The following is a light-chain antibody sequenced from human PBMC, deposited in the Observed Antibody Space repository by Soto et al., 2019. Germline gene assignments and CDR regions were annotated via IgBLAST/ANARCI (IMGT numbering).Light chain of an antibody. V-gene: IGKV1-39*01. Sequence: DIQMTQSPSSLSASVGHRVTITCRASQSISSYLNWYQQKPGKAPNLLIYAASNLQSGVPSRFSGSGSGTDFTLTISSLQPEDFATYYCQQSFSFPPYTFGQGTKLEIK. CDR1: QSISSY. CDR3: QQSFSFPPYT. CDR2: AAS. J-gene: IGKJ2*01.